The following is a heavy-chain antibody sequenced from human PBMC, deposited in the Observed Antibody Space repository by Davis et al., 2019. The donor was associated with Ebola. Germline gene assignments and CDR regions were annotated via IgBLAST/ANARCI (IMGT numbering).Heavy chain of an antibody. CDR1: GFSFSDYY. CDR3: ARAGVNSYDSSGYYYDY. Sequence: PGGSLRLSCAASGFSFSDYYMSWIRQAPGKGLEWVSYISSSSSTIYYADSVKGRFTISRDNAKNSLYLQMNSMRDEDTAVYFCARAGVNSYDSSGYYYDYWGQGTLVTVSS. V-gene: IGHV3-11*04. CDR2: ISSSSSTI. J-gene: IGHJ4*02. D-gene: IGHD3-22*01.